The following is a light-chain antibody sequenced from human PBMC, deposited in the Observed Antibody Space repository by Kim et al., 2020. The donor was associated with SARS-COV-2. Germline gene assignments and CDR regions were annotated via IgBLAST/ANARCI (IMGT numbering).Light chain of an antibody. Sequence: SVGDTFTITCRASQDISSWLAWYQQKPEKAPKPLIYAASNLQSGVPSRFSGSRSGTDFTLTISSLQPEDFATYYCQQYKSYPLTFGGGTKVDIK. CDR2: AAS. CDR1: QDISSW. CDR3: QQYKSYPLT. V-gene: IGKV1D-16*01. J-gene: IGKJ4*01.